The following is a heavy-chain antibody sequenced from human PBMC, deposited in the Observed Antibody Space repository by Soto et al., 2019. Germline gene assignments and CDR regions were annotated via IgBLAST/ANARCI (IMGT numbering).Heavy chain of an antibody. CDR1: GFTIGYFW. D-gene: IGHD3-22*01. Sequence: GGSLRLSCAASGFTIGYFWMSWVRQAPGKGLEWVANIKQDGSEKYYVGSVKGRFTISRNSAKNSLYLQMDNLRGEDTAVYYCARTVVVVVPDNFDHWGQGTLVTVSS. CDR3: ARTVVVVVPDNFDH. J-gene: IGHJ4*02. CDR2: IKQDGSEK. V-gene: IGHV3-7*01.